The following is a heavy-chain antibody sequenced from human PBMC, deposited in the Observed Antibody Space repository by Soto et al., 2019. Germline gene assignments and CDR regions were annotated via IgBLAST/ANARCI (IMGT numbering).Heavy chain of an antibody. Sequence: ASVKVSCKASGYTFTSYYMHWVRQAPGQGLEWMGIVNPSGGSTSYAQKFQGRVTMTRDTSTSTVYMELSSLRSEDTAVYYCAREGYSYGQGGIENYYYGMDVWGQGTTATVSS. J-gene: IGHJ6*02. CDR2: VNPSGGST. CDR3: AREGYSYGQGGIENYYYGMDV. CDR1: GYTFTSYY. D-gene: IGHD5-18*01. V-gene: IGHV1-46*01.